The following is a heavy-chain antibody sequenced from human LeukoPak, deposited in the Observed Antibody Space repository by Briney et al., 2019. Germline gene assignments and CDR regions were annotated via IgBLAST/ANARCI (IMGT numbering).Heavy chain of an antibody. CDR2: ISYDGSNK. J-gene: IGHJ4*02. CDR3: AKDLLGEPVGY. Sequence: PGGSLRLSCAASGFTFSSYGMNWVRQAPGKGLEWVAVISYDGSNKYYADSVKGRFTISRDNSKNTLYLQMNSLRAEDTAVYYCAKDLLGEPVGYWGQGTLVTVSS. V-gene: IGHV3-30*18. D-gene: IGHD1-26*01. CDR1: GFTFSSYG.